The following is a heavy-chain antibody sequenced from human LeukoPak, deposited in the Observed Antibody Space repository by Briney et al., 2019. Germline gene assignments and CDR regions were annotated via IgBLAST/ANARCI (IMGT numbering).Heavy chain of an antibody. Sequence: GGSLRLSCAASGFTFSSYAMSWVRQAPGKGLEWVSAISGSGGSTYYADSVKGRFTISGDNSKNTLYLQMNSLRAEDTAVYYCAKAIYDSSGYSYYYYMDVWGKGTTVTVSS. CDR1: GFTFSSYA. D-gene: IGHD3-22*01. CDR2: ISGSGGST. J-gene: IGHJ6*03. CDR3: AKAIYDSSGYSYYYYMDV. V-gene: IGHV3-23*01.